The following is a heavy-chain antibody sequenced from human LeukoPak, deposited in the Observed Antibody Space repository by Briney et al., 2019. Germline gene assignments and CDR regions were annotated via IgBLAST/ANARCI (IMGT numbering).Heavy chain of an antibody. CDR1: GGSISSSNW. V-gene: IGHV4-4*02. CDR3: AREHYDFWSGSQRRGYFDY. CDR2: IYHSGST. D-gene: IGHD3-3*01. Sequence: SETLSLTCAVSGGSISSSNWWSWVRQPPGKGLEWIGEIYHSGSTNYNPSLKSRVTISVDKSKNQFSLNLSSVTAADTAVCYCAREHYDFWSGSQRRGYFDYWGQGTLVTVSS. J-gene: IGHJ4*02.